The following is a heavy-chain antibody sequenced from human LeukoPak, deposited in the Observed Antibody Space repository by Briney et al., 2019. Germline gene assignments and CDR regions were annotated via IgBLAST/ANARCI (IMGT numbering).Heavy chain of an antibody. CDR3: ARTVAGLPLDAFDI. Sequence: PGGSLRLSCAASGFTFSSYEMNWVRQAPGKGLEWVSFISISGSTIYYADSVKGRFTISRDNAKNSLYLQMNSLRADDTAVYYCARTVAGLPLDAFDIWGQGTMVTVSS. CDR1: GFTFSSYE. J-gene: IGHJ3*02. CDR2: ISISGSTI. D-gene: IGHD6-19*01. V-gene: IGHV3-48*03.